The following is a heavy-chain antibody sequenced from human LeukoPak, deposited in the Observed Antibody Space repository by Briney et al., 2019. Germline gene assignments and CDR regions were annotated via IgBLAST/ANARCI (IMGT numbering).Heavy chain of an antibody. CDR2: ISSSGSTI. J-gene: IGHJ6*03. CDR1: GFTFSSYE. Sequence: GGSLRLSCAASGFTFSSYEMNWLRQAPGKGLEWVSYISSSGSTIYYADSVKGRFTLSRDNAKNSLYLQMDSLRAEDTAVYYCAKDPRAVAGNVYYYYMDVWGKGTTVTISS. D-gene: IGHD6-19*01. V-gene: IGHV3-48*03. CDR3: AKDPRAVAGNVYYYYMDV.